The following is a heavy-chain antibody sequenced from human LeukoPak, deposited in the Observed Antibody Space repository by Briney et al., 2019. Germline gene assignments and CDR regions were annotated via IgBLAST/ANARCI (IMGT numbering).Heavy chain of an antibody. Sequence: GGSLRLSCAASGCTFSSYAMHWVRQAPGKGLEWVAVISYDGSNKYYADSVKGRFTTSRDNSKNTLYLQMNSLRAEDTAVYYCAKDYYDSSGYYYEGVFDYWGQGTLVTVSS. D-gene: IGHD3-22*01. V-gene: IGHV3-30*04. CDR2: ISYDGSNK. CDR1: GCTFSSYA. CDR3: AKDYYDSSGYYYEGVFDY. J-gene: IGHJ4*02.